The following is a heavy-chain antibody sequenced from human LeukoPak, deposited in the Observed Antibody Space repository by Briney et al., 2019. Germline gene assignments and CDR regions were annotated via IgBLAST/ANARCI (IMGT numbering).Heavy chain of an antibody. D-gene: IGHD1-7*01. J-gene: IGHJ4*02. CDR3: ARDGNWNYVGVEFDY. Sequence: ASVKVSCKASGYTFTSYGISWVRQAPGQGLEWMGWINPNSGGTNYAQKFQGRVTMTRDTSISTAYMELSRLRSDDTAVYYCARDGNWNYVGVEFDYWGQGTLVTVSS. CDR1: GYTFTSYG. V-gene: IGHV1-2*02. CDR2: INPNSGGT.